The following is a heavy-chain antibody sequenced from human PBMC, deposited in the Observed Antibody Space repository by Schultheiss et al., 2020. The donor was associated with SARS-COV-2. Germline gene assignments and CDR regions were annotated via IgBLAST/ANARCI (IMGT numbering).Heavy chain of an antibody. Sequence: GGSLRLSCAASGFTFSSYAMHWVRQAPGKGLEWVAVIWYDGSNKYYADSVKGRFTISRDNSKNTLYLQMNSLRAEDTAVYYCAKDSGPDSRGWYGDYWGQGTLVTVSS. CDR2: IWYDGSNK. CDR1: GFTFSSYA. J-gene: IGHJ4*02. CDR3: AKDSGPDSRGWYGDY. V-gene: IGHV3-33*06. D-gene: IGHD6-19*01.